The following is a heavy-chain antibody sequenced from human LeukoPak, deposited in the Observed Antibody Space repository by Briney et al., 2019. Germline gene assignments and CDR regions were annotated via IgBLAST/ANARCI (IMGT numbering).Heavy chain of an antibody. V-gene: IGHV3-21*01. D-gene: IGHD2-15*01. CDR2: ISSSSSYI. Sequence: GGSLRLSCAASGFTFSSYSMNWVRQAPGKGLEWVSSISSSSSYIYYADSVKGRFTISRDNAKNSLYLQMNSLRAEDTAVYYCAKTEGHCSGGSCSIDYWGQGTLVTVSS. CDR1: GFTFSSYS. CDR3: AKTEGHCSGGSCSIDY. J-gene: IGHJ4*02.